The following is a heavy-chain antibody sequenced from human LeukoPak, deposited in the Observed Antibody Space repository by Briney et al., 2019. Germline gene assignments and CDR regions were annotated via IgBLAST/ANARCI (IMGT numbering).Heavy chain of an antibody. CDR2: ISPDGETT. D-gene: IGHD3-10*01. V-gene: IGHV3-21*06. CDR3: TRDLPVPSLVRGIIIYGLIDY. J-gene: IGHJ4*02. CDR1: GFTFSSIS. Sequence: GGSLRLSCEASGFTFSSISMNWVRQAPGKGLEWVGSISPDGETTYHADSVKGRFTTSRDNAKSSLYLQMNSLRAEDTALYYCTRDLPVPSLVRGIIIYGLIDYWGQGSLVTVSS.